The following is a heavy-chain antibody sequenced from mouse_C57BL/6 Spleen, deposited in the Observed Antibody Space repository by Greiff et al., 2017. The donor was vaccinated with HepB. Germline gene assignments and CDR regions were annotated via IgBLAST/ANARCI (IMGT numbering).Heavy chain of an antibody. J-gene: IGHJ1*03. Sequence: VQLQESGAELARPGASVKLSCKASGYTFTSYGISWVKQRTGQGLEWIGEIYPRSGNTYYNEKFKGKATLTADKSSSTAYMELRSLTSEDSAVYFCARGDGSSYFDVWGTGTTVTVSS. V-gene: IGHV1-81*01. CDR1: GYTFTSYG. D-gene: IGHD1-1*01. CDR2: IYPRSGNT. CDR3: ARGDGSSYFDV.